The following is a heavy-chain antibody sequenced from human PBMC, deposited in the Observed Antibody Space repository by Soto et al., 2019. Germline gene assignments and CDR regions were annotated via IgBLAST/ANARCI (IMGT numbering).Heavy chain of an antibody. CDR2: IDPSDSYT. J-gene: IGHJ6*04. Sequence: PGESLKISCKGSGYSFTSYWISWVRQMPGKGLEWMGRIDPSDSYTNYSPSFQGHVTISADKSISTAYLQWSSLKASDTAMYYCAIRGVVVPAAMPGGYYYYGMDVWGNGTSVTVSS. D-gene: IGHD2-2*01. CDR3: AIRGVVVPAAMPGGYYYYGMDV. CDR1: GYSFTSYW. V-gene: IGHV5-10-1*01.